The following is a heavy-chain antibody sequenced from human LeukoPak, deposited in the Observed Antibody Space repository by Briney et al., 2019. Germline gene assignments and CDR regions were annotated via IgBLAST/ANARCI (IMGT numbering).Heavy chain of an antibody. V-gene: IGHV4-59*01. CDR2: VYYSGST. CDR3: ARVKVVPAAMYDY. D-gene: IGHD2-2*01. CDR1: GGSISSYY. J-gene: IGHJ4*02. Sequence: SETLSLTCTVSGGSISSYYWSWIRQPPGKGLEWIGYVYYSGSTNYNPSLKSRVTISVDTPKNQFSLKLSSVTAADTAVYYCARVKVVPAAMYDYWGQGTLVTVSS.